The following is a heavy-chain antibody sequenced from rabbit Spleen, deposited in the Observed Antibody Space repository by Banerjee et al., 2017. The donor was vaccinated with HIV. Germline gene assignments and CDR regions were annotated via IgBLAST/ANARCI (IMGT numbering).Heavy chain of an antibody. CDR1: GFSFSSSYW. J-gene: IGHJ4*01. CDR2: IYAGSIGST. D-gene: IGHD1-1*01. V-gene: IGHV1S45*01. Sequence: EQLEESGGGLVKPEGSLTLTCTASGFSFSSSYWICWVRQAPGKGLEWIACIYAGSIGSTYYASWAKGRFTISKTSSTTVTLQMTSLTAADTATYFCARDLVAVIGWNFNLWGPGTLVTVS. CDR3: ARDLVAVIGWNFNL.